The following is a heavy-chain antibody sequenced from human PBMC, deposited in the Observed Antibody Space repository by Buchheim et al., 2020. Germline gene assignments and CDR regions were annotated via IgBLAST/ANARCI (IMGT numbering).Heavy chain of an antibody. V-gene: IGHV4-61*02. CDR3: ARDRADYYAAGSYFPY. D-gene: IGHD3-10*01. CDR2: IHFRGNT. J-gene: IGHJ4*02. Sequence: QVHLQESGPGLVKPSQTLSLTCSVSGDSISRGDFYWNWIRQSADKGLEWIGRIHFRGNTNYSPSLGDRVAVSIDTSKNQISLRLNSVTAADTAVYYCARDRADYYAAGSYFPYWGQGTL. CDR1: GDSISRGDFY.